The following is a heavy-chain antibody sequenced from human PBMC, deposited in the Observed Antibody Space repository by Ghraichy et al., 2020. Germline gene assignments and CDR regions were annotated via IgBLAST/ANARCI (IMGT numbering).Heavy chain of an antibody. CDR3: AKRMLAGTPAGAFDI. J-gene: IGHJ3*02. Sequence: GGSLRLSCAASGFTFSSYAMHWVRQAPGKGLEWVSVVGDSGVNKFYADSVKGRFTISRDNSMNTLYLPMNSLRAEDRAVYYCAKRMLAGTPAGAFDIWGQGTMVTVSS. CDR1: GFTFSSYA. CDR2: VGDSGVNK. D-gene: IGHD1-1*01. V-gene: IGHV3-23*01.